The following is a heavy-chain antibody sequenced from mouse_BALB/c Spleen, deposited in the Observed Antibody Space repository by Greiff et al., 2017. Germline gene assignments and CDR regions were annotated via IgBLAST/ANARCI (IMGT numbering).Heavy chain of an antibody. D-gene: IGHD1-1*01. CDR2: ISSGGSYT. CDR1: GFTFSSYA. CDR3: ARAYGSTYYYAMDY. Sequence: EVMLVESGGGLVKPGGSLKLSCAASGFTFSSYAMSWVRQSPEKRLEWVAEISSGGSYTYYPDTVTGRFTISRDNAKNTLYLEMSSLRSEDTAMYYCARAYGSTYYYAMDYWGQGTSVTVSS. V-gene: IGHV5-9-4*01. J-gene: IGHJ4*01.